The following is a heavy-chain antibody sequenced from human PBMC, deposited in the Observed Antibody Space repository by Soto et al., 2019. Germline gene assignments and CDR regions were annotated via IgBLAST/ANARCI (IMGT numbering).Heavy chain of an antibody. Sequence: PGGSLRLSCAASGFTFNHYAMIWFRHAAGKWLEWVSIIIANGGTFYADSVKGRFTISRDNSKNTVYLQMSSLRVEDTAIYYCAKDYTVAADPSSVILFDYWGQGALVTVSS. D-gene: IGHD4-17*01. V-gene: IGHV3-23*01. CDR3: AKDYTVAADPSSVILFDY. J-gene: IGHJ4*02. CDR2: IIANGGT. CDR1: GFTFNHYA.